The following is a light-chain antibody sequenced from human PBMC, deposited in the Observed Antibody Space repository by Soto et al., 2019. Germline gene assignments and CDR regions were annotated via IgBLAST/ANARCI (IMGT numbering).Light chain of an antibody. J-gene: IGKJ1*01. Sequence: ETVMTQSPGTLSVSLGERATLSCRASQSVSIHLAWYQQKPGQAPRLLIYDASNRATGIPARFSGSGSGTDFTLTISSLEPEDFAVYYCQQYGSSPRTFGQGTKVDIK. V-gene: IGKV3-20*01. CDR2: DAS. CDR1: QSVSIH. CDR3: QQYGSSPRT.